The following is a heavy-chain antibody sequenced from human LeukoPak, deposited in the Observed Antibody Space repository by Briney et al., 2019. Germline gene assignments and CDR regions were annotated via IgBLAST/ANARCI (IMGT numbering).Heavy chain of an antibody. CDR1: GFIFSSYA. D-gene: IGHD2-2*01. J-gene: IGHJ4*02. Sequence: GGSLRLSCSAPGFIFSSYAIHWVRQAPGKGLEYVSGISSNGGSTYYADSVKGRFTISRDNSKNTLYLQMSSLRAEDTAVYYCVKGYCSSTSCYAFDYWGQGTLVTVSS. CDR2: ISSNGGST. CDR3: VKGYCSSTSCYAFDY. V-gene: IGHV3-64D*09.